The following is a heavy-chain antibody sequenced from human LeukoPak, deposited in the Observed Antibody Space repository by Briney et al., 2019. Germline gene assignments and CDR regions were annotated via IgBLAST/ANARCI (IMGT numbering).Heavy chain of an antibody. V-gene: IGHV5-51*01. CDR2: IYPGDSDT. D-gene: IGHD1-26*01. CDR1: GYSFTSYC. J-gene: IGHJ6*02. Sequence: GESLKISCKGSGYSFTSYCIGWVRQMPGKGLEWMGIIYPGDSDTRYSPSFQGQVTISADKSISTAYLQWSSLKASDTAMYYCARAEARSIVGATRYYYYGMDVWGQGTTVTVSS. CDR3: ARAEARSIVGATRYYYYGMDV.